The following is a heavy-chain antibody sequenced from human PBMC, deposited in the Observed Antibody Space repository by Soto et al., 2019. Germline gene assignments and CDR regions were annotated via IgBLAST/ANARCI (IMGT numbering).Heavy chain of an antibody. CDR2: INPNSGGT. V-gene: IGHV1-2*02. J-gene: IGHJ5*02. Sequence: AASVKVSCKASGYTFTGYYMHWVRQTPGQGLEWMRWINPNSGGTNYAQKFQGRVTMTRDTSISTAYMELSRLRSDDTAVYYCARGYYYDSSGYYYWFDPWGQGTLVTVSS. CDR3: ARGYYYDSSGYYYWFDP. D-gene: IGHD3-22*01. CDR1: GYTFTGYY.